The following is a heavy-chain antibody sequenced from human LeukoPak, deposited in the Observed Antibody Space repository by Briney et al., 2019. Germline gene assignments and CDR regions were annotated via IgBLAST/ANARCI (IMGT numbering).Heavy chain of an antibody. D-gene: IGHD3-10*01. CDR3: AREGPLLGAFDI. J-gene: IGHJ3*02. V-gene: IGHV4-59*01. CDR1: GGSISSYY. Sequence: SETLSLTCTVSGGSISSYYWSWIRQPPGKGLEWIGYIYYSGSTNYIPSLKSRVTISVDTSKNQFSLKLSSVTAADTAVYYCAREGPLLGAFDIWGQGTMVTVSS. CDR2: IYYSGST.